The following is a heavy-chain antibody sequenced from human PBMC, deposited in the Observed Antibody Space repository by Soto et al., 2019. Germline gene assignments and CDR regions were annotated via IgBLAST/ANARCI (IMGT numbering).Heavy chain of an antibody. CDR2: IIPIFGTP. V-gene: IGHV1-69*18. CDR1: GGNFNTYP. J-gene: IGHJ3*02. Sequence: QVQLEQSGAEVKRPGSSVKVSCKTSGGNFNTYPISWVRQAPGHRLEWMGKIIPIFGTPDYAQKFQGRVTINADEATTTVYMALRGLKFEDSAVYYCARDSRLWRSTSWKRDNHFDIWGQGTMVTVSS. CDR3: ARDSRLWRSTSWKRDNHFDI. D-gene: IGHD3-16*01.